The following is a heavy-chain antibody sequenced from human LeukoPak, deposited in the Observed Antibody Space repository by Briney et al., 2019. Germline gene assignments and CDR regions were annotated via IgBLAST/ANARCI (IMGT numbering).Heavy chain of an antibody. CDR2: INPNSGGT. V-gene: IGHV1-2*02. Sequence: ASVKVSCKASGYTFTGYYMHWVRQAPGQGLEWMGWINPNSGGTNYAQKFQGRVTMTRDTSISTAYMELSRLRSDDTAVYYCARAGIAAAGTKIDWGQGTLVTVSS. CDR3: ARAGIAAAGTKID. CDR1: GYTFTGYY. J-gene: IGHJ4*02. D-gene: IGHD6-13*01.